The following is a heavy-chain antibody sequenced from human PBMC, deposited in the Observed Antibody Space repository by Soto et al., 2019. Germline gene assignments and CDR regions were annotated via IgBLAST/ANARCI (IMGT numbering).Heavy chain of an antibody. V-gene: IGHV3-48*03. D-gene: IGHD6-19*01. J-gene: IGHJ4*02. CDR3: AKDQGPQGGGSGWSLDY. Sequence: GGSLRLSCAASGFTLSSYEMNWVRQAPGKGLEWVSYISSSGSTIYYADSVKGRFTISRDNAKNSLYLQMNSLRAEDTAVYNCAKDQGPQGGGSGWSLDYWGQGTLVTVSS. CDR1: GFTLSSYE. CDR2: ISSSGSTI.